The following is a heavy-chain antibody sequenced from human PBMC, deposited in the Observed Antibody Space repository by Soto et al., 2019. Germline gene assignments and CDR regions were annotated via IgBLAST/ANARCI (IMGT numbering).Heavy chain of an antibody. J-gene: IGHJ5*02. CDR3: ARHTGGP. D-gene: IGHD3-10*01. CDR2: IYPADSDT. V-gene: IGHV5-51*01. CDR1: GYNFATDW. Sequence: GESVKSSCKGSGYNFATDWIGWVRQMAGEGLEWVGIIYPADSDTRYSPSSQGQVTISPPKSISTAHLKWSSLKASYTAMYYCARHTGGPCGQGTSVTVSS.